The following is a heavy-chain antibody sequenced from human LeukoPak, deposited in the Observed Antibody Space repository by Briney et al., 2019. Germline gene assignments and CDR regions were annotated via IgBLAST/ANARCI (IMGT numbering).Heavy chain of an antibody. CDR2: IIPIFGTA. V-gene: IGHV1-69*05. CDR1: GGTFSSYA. D-gene: IGHD4-17*01. J-gene: IGHJ4*02. CDR3: ARLSDYGDLDY. Sequence: ASVKVSCKASGGTFSSYAISWVRQAPGQGLEWMGRIIPIFGTANYAQKFQGRVTITTDESTSTAYMELSSVRSEDTAVYYCARLSDYGDLDYWGQGTLVTVSS.